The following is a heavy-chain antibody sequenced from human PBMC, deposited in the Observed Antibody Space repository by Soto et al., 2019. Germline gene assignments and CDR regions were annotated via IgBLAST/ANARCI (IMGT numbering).Heavy chain of an antibody. CDR3: ARVSRWLRYFDY. Sequence: QVQLQQWGAGLLKPSETLSLTCAVYGGSFSGYYWSWIRQPPGKGLEWIGEINHSGSTNYNPSLNSRVTISVDTSKNQFSLKLSSVTAADTAVYYCARVSRWLRYFDYWGQGTLVTVSS. V-gene: IGHV4-34*01. CDR1: GGSFSGYY. CDR2: INHSGST. D-gene: IGHD5-12*01. J-gene: IGHJ4*02.